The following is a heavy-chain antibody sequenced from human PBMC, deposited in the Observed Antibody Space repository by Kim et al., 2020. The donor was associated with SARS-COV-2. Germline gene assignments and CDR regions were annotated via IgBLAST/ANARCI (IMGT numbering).Heavy chain of an antibody. CDR1: GGSFSGYY. J-gene: IGHJ4*02. V-gene: IGHV4-34*01. D-gene: IGHD3-10*01. Sequence: SETLSLTCAVYGGSFSGYYWSWIRQPPGKGLEWIGEINHSGSTNYNPSLKSRVTISVDTSKNQFSLKLSSVTAADTAVYYCAREVASEGSGSYPDYWGQGTLVTVSS. CDR2: INHSGST. CDR3: AREVASEGSGSYPDY.